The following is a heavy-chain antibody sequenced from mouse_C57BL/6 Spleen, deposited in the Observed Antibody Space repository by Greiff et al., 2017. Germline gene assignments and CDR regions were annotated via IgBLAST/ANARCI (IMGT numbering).Heavy chain of an antibody. CDR3: ARRGITTVVADDYFDY. CDR2: IDPNSGGT. V-gene: IGHV1-72*01. D-gene: IGHD1-1*01. Sequence: QVQLKQPGAELVKPGASVKLSCKASGYTFTSYWMHWVKQRPGRGLEWIGRIDPNSGGTKYNEKFKSKATLTVDKPSSTAYMQLSSLTSEDSAVYYCARRGITTVVADDYFDYWGQGTTLTVSS. J-gene: IGHJ2*01. CDR1: GYTFTSYW.